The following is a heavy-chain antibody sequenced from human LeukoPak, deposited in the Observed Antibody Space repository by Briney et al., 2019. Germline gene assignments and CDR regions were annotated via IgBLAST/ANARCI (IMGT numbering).Heavy chain of an antibody. CDR1: GASIRHYY. V-gene: IGHV4-59*01. CDR3: ATLTGTTYPYYFDF. CDR2: LYHSGSP. Sequence: KPSETLSLTCTVPGASIRHYYWSWIRQPPGKGLEWIGNLYHSGSPNYNPSLKSRVTISIDTAKNQFSLRLRSVTAADTAVYYCATLTGTTYPYYFDFWGQATLVTVSS. D-gene: IGHD1-20*01. J-gene: IGHJ4*02.